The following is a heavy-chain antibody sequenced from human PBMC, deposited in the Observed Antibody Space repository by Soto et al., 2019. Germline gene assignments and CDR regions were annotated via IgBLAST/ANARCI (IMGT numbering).Heavy chain of an antibody. D-gene: IGHD6-6*01. J-gene: IGHJ6*03. Sequence: GGSLRLSRAASGFTVSSNYMSWVRQAPGKGLEWVSVIYSGGSTYYADSVKGRFTISRHNSKNTLYLQMNSLRAEDTAVYYCARMGSSSGYYYYYMDVWGKGTTVTVSS. CDR1: GFTVSSNY. CDR2: IYSGGST. CDR3: ARMGSSSGYYYYYMDV. V-gene: IGHV3-53*04.